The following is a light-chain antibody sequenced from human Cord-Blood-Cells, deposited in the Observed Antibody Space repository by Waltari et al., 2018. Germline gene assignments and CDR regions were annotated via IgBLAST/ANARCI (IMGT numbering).Light chain of an antibody. Sequence: QSALTQPRSVSGSPGQSVTIPCTGTSSDVGGYNYVSWYQQHPGKAPKLMIYDVSKRPSGVPDRFSGSKSGNTASLTISGLQAEDEADYYCCSYAGSEVFGGGTKLTVL. CDR3: CSYAGSEV. J-gene: IGLJ3*02. V-gene: IGLV2-11*01. CDR1: SSDVGGYNY. CDR2: DVS.